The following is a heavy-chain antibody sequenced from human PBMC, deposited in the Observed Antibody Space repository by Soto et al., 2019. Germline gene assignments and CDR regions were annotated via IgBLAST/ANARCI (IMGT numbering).Heavy chain of an antibody. CDR3: ARDGDSSGYYYEDAFDI. Sequence: ASVKVSCKASGYTFTSYGISWVRQAPGQGLEWMGWSSAYNGNTNYAQKLQGRVTMTTDTSTSTAYMELRSLRSDDTAVYYCARDGDSSGYYYEDAFDIWGQATMVTVSS. V-gene: IGHV1-18*04. D-gene: IGHD3-22*01. J-gene: IGHJ3*02. CDR2: SSAYNGNT. CDR1: GYTFTSYG.